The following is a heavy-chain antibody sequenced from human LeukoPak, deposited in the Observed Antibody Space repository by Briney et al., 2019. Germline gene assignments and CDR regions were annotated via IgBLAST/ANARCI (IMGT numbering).Heavy chain of an antibody. V-gene: IGHV6-1*01. CDR3: ARSLSGMDY. J-gene: IGHJ4*02. Sequence: SQTLSLTCAISGDSVSSNSATWNWVRQSPSRGLEWLGRTYYRSKWYNDYAPSVKSRVTINPDTSRNEFFLQLNSVTPEDTAVYYCARSLSGMDYWGQGTLVTVSS. CDR1: GDSVSSNSAT. CDR2: TYYRSKWYN.